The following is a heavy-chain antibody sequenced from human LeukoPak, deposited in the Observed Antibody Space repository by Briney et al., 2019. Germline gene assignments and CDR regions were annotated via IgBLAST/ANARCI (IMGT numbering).Heavy chain of an antibody. CDR1: GFTFDTYV. Sequence: PGGSLRLSCAASGFTFDTYVMSWVRQAPGKGLEWVSSVSGNSRDPYYADSVKGRFTVSRDNSKNTLYLQMNSLRAEDTAVYYCAKLSLFSSSWPIDDYWGQGTLVTVSS. J-gene: IGHJ4*02. D-gene: IGHD6-13*01. CDR2: VSGNSRDP. V-gene: IGHV3-23*01. CDR3: AKLSLFSSSWPIDDY.